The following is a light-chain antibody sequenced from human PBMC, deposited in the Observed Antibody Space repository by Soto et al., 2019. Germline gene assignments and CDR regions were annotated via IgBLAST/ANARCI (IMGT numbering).Light chain of an antibody. CDR1: SSNIGSES. J-gene: IGLJ1*01. CDR3: AAWDDSLNGYV. Sequence: QPVRTQPPSTSGTPGQRVTISCSGSSSNIGSESVNWYQQLPGTAPKLLIYSYNQRPSGVPDRFSGSKSGTSASLAISGLQSEDEADYICAAWDDSLNGYVFGLGTKLTVL. CDR2: SYN. V-gene: IGLV1-44*01.